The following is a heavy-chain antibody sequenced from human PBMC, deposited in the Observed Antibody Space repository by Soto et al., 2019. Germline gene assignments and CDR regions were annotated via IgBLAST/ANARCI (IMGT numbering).Heavy chain of an antibody. D-gene: IGHD3-3*01. CDR2: SSNRDRST. Sequence: PGWSLRLSCASSVFIFSDYYMTWIRQAPGKGLEWLSCSSNRDRSTYYADSVKDRFVVSKDNAKNLVYLQMNSLRAEDTAVYFCARAWKIEKFGVISMSKGLDVWGQGTTVTVSS. CDR3: ARAWKIEKFGVISMSKGLDV. CDR1: VFIFSDYY. J-gene: IGHJ6*02. V-gene: IGHV3-11*01.